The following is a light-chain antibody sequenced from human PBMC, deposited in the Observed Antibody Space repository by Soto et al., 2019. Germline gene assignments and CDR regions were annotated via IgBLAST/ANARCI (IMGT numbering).Light chain of an antibody. V-gene: IGKV1-39*01. Sequence: DIQMTQSPSSLSASVGDRVTITCRASQSISTYLNWYQQKPGKAPDLLIYTASRLQRGVPSRFSGSGSGTEFTLTISSLRPEDFVTYSCQQSFSTPYTFGPGTNLEI. J-gene: IGKJ2*01. CDR3: QQSFSTPYT. CDR2: TAS. CDR1: QSISTY.